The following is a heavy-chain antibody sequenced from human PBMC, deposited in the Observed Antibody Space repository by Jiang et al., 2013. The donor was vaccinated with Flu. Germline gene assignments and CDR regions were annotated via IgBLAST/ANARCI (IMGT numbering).Heavy chain of an antibody. J-gene: IGHJ4*01. CDR3: ASGRGSYRTEYYFDY. D-gene: IGHD3-16*02. CDR2: IYYSGAT. CDR1: GDSIRNYY. V-gene: IGHV4-59*01. Sequence: PGLVMPSETLSLACSVSGDSIRNYYWSWIRQPPGKGLEWIGHIYYSGATNYSPSLKSRVTISLDTSKNQFSLKLNSVTAADTAVYFCASGRGSYRTEYYFDYWGHGILVTVSS.